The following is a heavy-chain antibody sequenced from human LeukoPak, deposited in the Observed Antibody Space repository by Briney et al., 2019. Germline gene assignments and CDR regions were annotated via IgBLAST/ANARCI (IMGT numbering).Heavy chain of an antibody. V-gene: IGHV3-21*01. D-gene: IGHD2-8*01. CDR1: GFTFSSHS. CDR3: ARTDGETETFDY. Sequence: PGGSLRLSCAASGFTFSSHSMNWVRQAPGKGLEWVSSISSSSSYIYYADSVKGRFTISRHNAKNSLYLQMNTLRAEDTAVYYCARTDGETETFDYWGQGTLVTVSS. J-gene: IGHJ4*02. CDR2: ISSSSSYI.